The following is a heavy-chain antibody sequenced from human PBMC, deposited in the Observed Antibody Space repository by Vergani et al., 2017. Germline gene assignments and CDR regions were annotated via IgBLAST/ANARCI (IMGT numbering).Heavy chain of an antibody. CDR3: ARDGRMGAEGTELDY. D-gene: IGHD1-14*01. J-gene: IGHJ4*02. Sequence: EVQLVESGGGLVQPGGSLRLSCAASGFTFSRHWMHWVRQAPGKGLVWVSRVNPEGTNTHYADSVKGRFTISRDNAKNMMYLQLNSLRDEDTAVYYCARDGRMGAEGTELDYWGQGTLVTVSS. CDR2: VNPEGTNT. CDR1: GFTFSRHW. V-gene: IGHV3-74*01.